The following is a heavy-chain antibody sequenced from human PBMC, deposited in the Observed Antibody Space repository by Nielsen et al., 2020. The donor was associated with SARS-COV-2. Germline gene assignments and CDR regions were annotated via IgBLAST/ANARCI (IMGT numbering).Heavy chain of an antibody. CDR1: GFTFSSYG. J-gene: IGHJ4*02. Sequence: GESLKISCAASGFTFSSYGMHWVRQAPGQGLEWMGWINPNSGGTNYAQKFQGRVTMTRDTSISTAYMELSRLRSDDTAVYYCARGANIVVVVAAYGYWGQGTLVTVSS. CDR2: INPNSGGT. CDR3: ARGANIVVVVAAYGY. V-gene: IGHV1-2*02. D-gene: IGHD2-15*01.